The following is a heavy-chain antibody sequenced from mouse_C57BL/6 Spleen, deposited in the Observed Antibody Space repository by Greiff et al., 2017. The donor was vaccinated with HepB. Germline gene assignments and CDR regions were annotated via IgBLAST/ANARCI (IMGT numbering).Heavy chain of an antibody. Sequence: EVQLQQSGPELVKPGASVKISCKASGYTFTDYYMNWVKQSHGKSLEWIGDINPNNGGTSYNQKFKGKATLTVDKSSSTAYMELRSLTSEDSAVYYCAHDGYYLLFAYWGQGTLVTVSA. CDR2: INPNNGGT. V-gene: IGHV1-26*01. D-gene: IGHD2-3*01. CDR1: GYTFTDYY. J-gene: IGHJ3*01. CDR3: AHDGYYLLFAY.